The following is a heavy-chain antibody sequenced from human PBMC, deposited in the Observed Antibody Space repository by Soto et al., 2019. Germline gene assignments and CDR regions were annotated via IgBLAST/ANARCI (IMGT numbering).Heavy chain of an antibody. V-gene: IGHV4-59*01. CDR2: VYYTGST. CDR1: GGSIRGSY. Sequence: SQTLSLTFIVSGGSIRGSYWSWIRQSPGKGLEWLGYVYYTGSTNYSPSLRSRVSISVDTSKNEFSLRLSSVTAADTAVYFCARSVAVPGAHIDYWGQGTQVTVSS. D-gene: IGHD6-19*01. CDR3: ARSVAVPGAHIDY. J-gene: IGHJ4*02.